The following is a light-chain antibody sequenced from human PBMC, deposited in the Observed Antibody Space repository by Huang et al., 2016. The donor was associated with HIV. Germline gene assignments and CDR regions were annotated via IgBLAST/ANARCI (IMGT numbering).Light chain of an antibody. V-gene: IGKV1-39*01. Sequence: DIQMTQSPSSLSAFVGDKVTITCRASENIRKYLNWYQQKPGKAPNLLLYAASSLQSGVPSRFSGRGTGTDFNLTINSLQPEDYATYFCQQSYNAPRTFGQGTKVEIK. J-gene: IGKJ1*01. CDR2: AAS. CDR1: ENIRKY. CDR3: QQSYNAPRT.